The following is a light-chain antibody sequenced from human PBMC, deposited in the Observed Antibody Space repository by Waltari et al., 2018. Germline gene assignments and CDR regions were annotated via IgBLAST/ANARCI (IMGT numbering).Light chain of an antibody. J-gene: IGKJ1*01. Sequence: VMTQSPATLSVSQGERATLSCRASQGISINMVWYQQRRGQAPRLFIYGASMRATDSPARFSGRGSGTEFTLSISSVQSEDAAVYYCQQFNDWPRTFGQGTKVEIK. CDR3: QQFNDWPRT. CDR1: QGISIN. V-gene: IGKV3-15*01. CDR2: GAS.